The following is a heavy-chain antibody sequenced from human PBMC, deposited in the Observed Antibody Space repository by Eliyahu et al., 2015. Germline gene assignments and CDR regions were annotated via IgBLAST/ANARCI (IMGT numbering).Heavy chain of an antibody. CDR1: GDSISSGTYS. CDR3: ARHRRGSSLFDY. CDR2: FHYSGNT. V-gene: IGHV4-39*01. Sequence: QVQLQESGPGLVKPSETLSLTXTVSGDSISSGTYSWDWIRQPPGKGLEWIGNFHYSGNTFYNPPLKSRVTISVDTSKNQFSLKLNSVTAADMAVYYCARHRRGSSLFDYWGQGTLVTVSS. J-gene: IGHJ4*02. D-gene: IGHD6-6*01.